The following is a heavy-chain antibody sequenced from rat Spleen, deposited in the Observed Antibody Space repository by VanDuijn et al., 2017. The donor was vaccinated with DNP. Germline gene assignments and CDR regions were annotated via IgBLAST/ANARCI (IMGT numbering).Heavy chain of an antibody. CDR3: ARGLNYGGYNYYWYFDF. Sequence: DVQLQESGPGLVKPSQSLSLTCSVTGYFITNNYWAWIRKFPGNKMEWMGYISYIGSTGYNPSLKSLIYITRDKSKNHFFLQSHSVTTEDTATYYCARGLNYGGYNYYWYFDFWGPGTMVTVSS. V-gene: IGHV3-1*01. D-gene: IGHD1-11*01. J-gene: IGHJ1*01. CDR1: GYFITNNY. CDR2: ISYIGST.